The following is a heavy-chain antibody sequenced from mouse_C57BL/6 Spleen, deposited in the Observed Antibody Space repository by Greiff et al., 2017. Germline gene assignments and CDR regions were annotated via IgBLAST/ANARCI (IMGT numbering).Heavy chain of an antibody. J-gene: IGHJ3*01. CDR2: IDPSDSET. CDR1: GYTFTSYW. CDR3: ARGAQATVAH. D-gene: IGHD3-2*02. Sequence: QVQLQQPGAELVRPGSSVKLSCKASGYTFTSYWMHWVKQRPIQGLEWIGNIDPSDSETHYNQKFKDKATLTVDKSSSTAYMQLSSLTSEDSAVYYCARGAQATVAHWGQGTLVTVSA. V-gene: IGHV1-52*01.